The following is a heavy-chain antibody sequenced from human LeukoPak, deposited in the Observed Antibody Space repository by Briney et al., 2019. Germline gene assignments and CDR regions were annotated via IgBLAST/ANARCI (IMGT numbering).Heavy chain of an antibody. CDR1: GYTLTELS. CDR2: FDPEDGEA. Sequence: GASVKVSCKVSGYTLTELSMHWVRQAPGKGLEWMGGFDPEDGEAIYAQKFQGRVTMTEDTSTDTAYMELSSLRSDDTAVYYCARVGFQKVRAFDIWGQGTMVTVSS. V-gene: IGHV1-24*01. CDR3: ARVGFQKVRAFDI. J-gene: IGHJ3*02.